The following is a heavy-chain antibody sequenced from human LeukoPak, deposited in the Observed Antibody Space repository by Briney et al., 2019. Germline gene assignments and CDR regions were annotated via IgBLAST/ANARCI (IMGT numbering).Heavy chain of an antibody. J-gene: IGHJ4*02. Sequence: GGSLRLSCAASGFTFSSYAMSWVRQAPGKGLEWVSSISGSGGSTYYADCVQGRFTISRDNSKNTLFLQMNSLGAEDTALYYCAKRAVPGNAFFDNWGQGTLVTVSS. D-gene: IGHD6-19*01. V-gene: IGHV3-23*01. CDR2: ISGSGGST. CDR1: GFTFSSYA. CDR3: AKRAVPGNAFFDN.